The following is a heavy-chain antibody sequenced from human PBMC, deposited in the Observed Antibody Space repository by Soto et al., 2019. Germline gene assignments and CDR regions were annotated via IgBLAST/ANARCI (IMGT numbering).Heavy chain of an antibody. CDR2: ISANSFDT. J-gene: IGHJ4*02. Sequence: ASVKASSESCGSSFAGSFLIWMRQATGQGLQWXGWISANSFDTNSAQNLQWRVTMTTDTSKRTAYMELRSLTYDDKAVYYFARAGASNWNDVSSSSWGQGTLVTVSS. D-gene: IGHD1-1*01. V-gene: IGHV1-18*04. CDR3: ARAGASNWNDVSSSS. CDR1: GSSFAGSF.